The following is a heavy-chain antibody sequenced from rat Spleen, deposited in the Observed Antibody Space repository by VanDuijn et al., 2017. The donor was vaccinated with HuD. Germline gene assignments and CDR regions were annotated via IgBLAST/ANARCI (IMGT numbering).Heavy chain of an antibody. CDR2: ISPSGGST. V-gene: IGHV5-19*01. D-gene: IGHD1-9*01. CDR1: GFTFSNYG. CDR3: ATERYGYTHYFDY. Sequence: EVQLVESGGGLVQPGRSLKLSCAASGFTFSNYGMHWIRQAPTKGLEWVASISPSGGSTYYRDSVKGRFTISRDNAKSTLYLQMDSLRSEDTATYYCATERYGYTHYFDYWGQGVMVTVSS. J-gene: IGHJ2*01.